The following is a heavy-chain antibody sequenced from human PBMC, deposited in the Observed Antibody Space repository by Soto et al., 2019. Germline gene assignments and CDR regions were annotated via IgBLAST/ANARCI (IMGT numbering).Heavy chain of an antibody. CDR1: GGTFSSYA. CDR2: VIPIFGEA. V-gene: IGHV1-69*01. CDR3: VTEGGSSCWYARRFDC. J-gene: IGHJ4*02. D-gene: IGHD6-13*01. Sequence: QVQLVQSGAEVKKPGSSVKVSCRASGGTFSSYAFTWVRQAPGQGLEWMGGVIPIFGEANYGQKFQGRVTITADESTTTAAMELISIRSDDTAVYYCVTEGGSSCWYARRFDCWGQGTLVNVS.